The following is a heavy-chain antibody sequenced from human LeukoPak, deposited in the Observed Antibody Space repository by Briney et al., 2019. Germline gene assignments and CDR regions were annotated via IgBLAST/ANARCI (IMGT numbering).Heavy chain of an antibody. J-gene: IGHJ4*02. CDR2: IYYSGST. CDR1: GGSISSSSYY. Sequence: TSETLSLTCTVPGGSISSSSYYWGWIRQPPGKGLEWIGSIYYSGSTYYNPSLKSRVTISVDTSKNQFSLKLGSVTAADTAVYYCARLSLITYYFDYWGQGTLVTVSS. CDR3: ARLSLITYYFDY. V-gene: IGHV4-39*01.